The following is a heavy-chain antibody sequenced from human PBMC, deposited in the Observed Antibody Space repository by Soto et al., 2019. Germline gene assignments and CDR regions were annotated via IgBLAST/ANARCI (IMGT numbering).Heavy chain of an antibody. V-gene: IGHV4-31*03. CDR3: ARGGIAAAAPPDY. J-gene: IGHJ4*02. Sequence: QVQLQESGPGLVKPSQTLSLTCTVSGGSISSGGYYWSWIRKNPGKGLGWIGYIYYSGSTYNNPSLKSRVTISVDTSKNQFSLKLSSVTAADTAVYYCARGGIAAAAPPDYWGQGTLVTVSS. CDR1: GGSISSGGYY. D-gene: IGHD6-13*01. CDR2: IYYSGST.